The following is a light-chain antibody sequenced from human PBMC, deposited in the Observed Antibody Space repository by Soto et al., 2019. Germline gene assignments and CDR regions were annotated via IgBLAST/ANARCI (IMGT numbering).Light chain of an antibody. CDR2: GAS. V-gene: IGKV3-15*01. CDR1: QRVSSN. J-gene: IGKJ1*01. CDR3: QQYNNWPPWT. Sequence: EIVMTHAPATLSVSPGERATLSCRASQRVSSNLAWYQQKPGQAPRLLIYGASTRATGIPARFSGSGSGTDFTLTISSLQSEDFAVYYCQQYNNWPPWTFGQGTKVEIK.